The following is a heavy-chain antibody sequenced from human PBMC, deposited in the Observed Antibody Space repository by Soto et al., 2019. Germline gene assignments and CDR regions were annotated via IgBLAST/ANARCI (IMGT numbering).Heavy chain of an antibody. J-gene: IGHJ6*02. Sequence: SETLSLTCAVSGGSISSGGYSWSWIRQPPGKGLEWIGYIYHSGSTYYNPSLKSRVTISVGRSKNQFSLKLSSVTAADTAVYYCASGGIAAAGTLNYYYYGMYVWGQGTTVTVS. CDR3: ASGGIAAAGTLNYYYYGMYV. V-gene: IGHV4-30-2*01. CDR2: IYHSGST. D-gene: IGHD6-13*01. CDR1: GGSISSGGYS.